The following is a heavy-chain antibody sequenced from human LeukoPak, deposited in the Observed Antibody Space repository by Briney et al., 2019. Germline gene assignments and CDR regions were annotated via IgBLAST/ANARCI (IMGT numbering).Heavy chain of an antibody. Sequence: GGSLRLSCTASGFTFGDYALSWVRQAPGKGLEWVGFIRSKAYGGTTEYAASVKGRFTISRDDSKSIAYLQMNSLRAEDTAVYYCAKSSGYFDYWGQGTLVTVSS. D-gene: IGHD3-3*01. J-gene: IGHJ4*02. CDR3: AKSSGYFDY. CDR2: IRSKAYGGTT. CDR1: GFTFGDYA. V-gene: IGHV3-49*04.